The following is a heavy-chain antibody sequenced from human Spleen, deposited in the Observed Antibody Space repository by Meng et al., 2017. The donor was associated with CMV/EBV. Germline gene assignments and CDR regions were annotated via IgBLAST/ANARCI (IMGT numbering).Heavy chain of an antibody. V-gene: IGHV4-38-2*02. CDR1: GYSISSGYY. CDR2: INHSGST. CDR3: ARGWGFNTYYDFWSGYYQNWFDP. D-gene: IGHD3-3*01. J-gene: IGHJ5*02. Sequence: SETLSLTCTVSGYSISSGYYWGWIRQPPGKGLEWIGEINHSGSTNYNPSLKSRVTISVDTSKNQFSLKLSSVTAADTAVYYCARGWGFNTYYDFWSGYYQNWFDPWGQGTLVTVSS.